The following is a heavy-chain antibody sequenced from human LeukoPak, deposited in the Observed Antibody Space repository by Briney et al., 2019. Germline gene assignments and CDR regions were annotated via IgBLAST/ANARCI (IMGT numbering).Heavy chain of an antibody. J-gene: IGHJ4*02. V-gene: IGHV3-7*01. Sequence: PGGSLRLSCAASGFTFSSYSMNWVRQAPGKGLEWVANIKQDGSEKYYVDSVKGRFTISRDNAKNSLYLQMNSLRAEDTAVYYCARADYDFWSHELYFDYWGQGTLVTVSS. CDR1: GFTFSSYS. CDR2: IKQDGSEK. CDR3: ARADYDFWSHELYFDY. D-gene: IGHD3-3*01.